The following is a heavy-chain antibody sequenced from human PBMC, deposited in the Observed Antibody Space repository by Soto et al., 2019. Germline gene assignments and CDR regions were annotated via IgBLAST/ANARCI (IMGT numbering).Heavy chain of an antibody. CDR1: GFTFSSYA. Sequence: GGSLRLSCAASGFTFSSYAMSWVRQAPGKGLEWVSAISGSGGSTYYADSVKGRFTISRDNSKNTLYLQMNSLRAEDTAGYYCAKGTSLSEYYYFWSGYYSTPNSYYYYMDVWGKGTTVTVSS. CDR2: ISGSGGST. CDR3: AKGTSLSEYYYFWSGYYSTPNSYYYYMDV. D-gene: IGHD3-3*01. J-gene: IGHJ6*03. V-gene: IGHV3-23*01.